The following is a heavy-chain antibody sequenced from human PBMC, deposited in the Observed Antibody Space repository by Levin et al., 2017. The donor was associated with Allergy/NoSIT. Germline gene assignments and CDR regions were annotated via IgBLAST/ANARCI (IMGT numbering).Heavy chain of an antibody. V-gene: IGHV4-39*07. CDR3: ARDYGDYSRYYYYGLDV. CDR2: INYSGST. J-gene: IGHJ6*02. CDR1: GGSISSSSYY. Sequence: NPSETLSLTCSISGGSISSSSYYWGWIRQPPGKGLEWIGSINYSGSTYYNPSLKSRVTISIDMSKNQVSLKLGSVTGADTAAYYCARDYGDYSRYYYYGLDVWGQGTTVTVSS. D-gene: IGHD4-17*01.